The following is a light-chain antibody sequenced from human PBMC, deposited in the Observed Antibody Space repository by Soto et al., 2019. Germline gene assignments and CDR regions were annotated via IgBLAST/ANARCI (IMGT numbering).Light chain of an antibody. V-gene: IGLV2-14*01. Sequence: QSVLTQPASVSGSPGQSITISCTGTSSDVGGCDCVSWYQQYPGKAPKIMIYEVNYRPSGVSNRFSGSKSGNTASLTISGLQAEDEADYYCSSFTTTSTDVFGTGTQLTVL. CDR2: EVN. CDR3: SSFTTTSTDV. CDR1: SSDVGGCDC. J-gene: IGLJ1*01.